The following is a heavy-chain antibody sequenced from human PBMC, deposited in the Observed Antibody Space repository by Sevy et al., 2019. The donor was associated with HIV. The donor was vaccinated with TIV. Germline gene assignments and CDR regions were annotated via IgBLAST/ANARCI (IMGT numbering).Heavy chain of an antibody. D-gene: IGHD3-10*01. CDR2: ISYDGSNK. Sequence: GGSLRLSCAASGFTFSSYAMHWVRQAPGKGLEWVAVISYDGSNKYYANSVKGRFTISRDNSKNTLYLQMNGLRTEDTAVYYCAREWFGEIGFDYWGQGTLVTVSS. V-gene: IGHV3-30-3*01. CDR3: AREWFGEIGFDY. J-gene: IGHJ4*02. CDR1: GFTFSSYA.